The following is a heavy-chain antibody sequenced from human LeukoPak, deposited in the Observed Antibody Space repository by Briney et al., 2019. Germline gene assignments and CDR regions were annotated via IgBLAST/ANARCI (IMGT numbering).Heavy chain of an antibody. CDR1: GGSFSGYY. V-gene: IGHV4-34*01. D-gene: IGHD2-2*02. J-gene: IGHJ5*02. CDR2: INHSGST. Sequence: PSGTLSLTCAVYGGSFSGYYWSWLRQPQGEGLEWIGEINHSGSTNYNPSLKSRVTISVDTSKNQFSLKLSSVTAADTAVYYCARSRVVPAAILKSSFWFDPWGQGTLVTVSS. CDR3: ARSRVVPAAILKSSFWFDP.